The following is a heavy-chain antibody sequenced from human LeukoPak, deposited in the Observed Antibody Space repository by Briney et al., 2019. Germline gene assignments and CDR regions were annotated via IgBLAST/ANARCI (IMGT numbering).Heavy chain of an antibody. CDR2: ISGSGGST. V-gene: IGHV3-23*01. D-gene: IGHD2-2*01. CDR1: GFTFSSHG. J-gene: IGHJ4*02. Sequence: GGSLRLSCAASGFTFSSHGMHWVRQAPGKGLEWVSDISGSGGSTYYADSVKGRFTISRDNSKNTLYLQMNSLRAEDTAVYYCAKSCSSISCYVPYWGQGTLVTVSS. CDR3: AKSCSSISCYVPY.